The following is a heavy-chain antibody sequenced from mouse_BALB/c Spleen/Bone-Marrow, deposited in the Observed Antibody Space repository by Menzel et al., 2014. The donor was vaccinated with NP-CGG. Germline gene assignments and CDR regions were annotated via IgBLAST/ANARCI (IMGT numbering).Heavy chain of an antibody. V-gene: IGHV1-9*01. Sequence: QVQLQQSGAELMRPGASVKISCKASGYTFTNYWIEWVKRRPGHGLEWIGEILPGRGSPNYNEKFKGKSTFALDTSSNTSYMQLSSLTSEDSAVYYCARKWALRAMDYWGQGSSVTVSS. D-gene: IGHD1-3*01. J-gene: IGHJ4*01. CDR3: ARKWALRAMDY. CDR2: ILPGRGSP. CDR1: GYTFTNYW.